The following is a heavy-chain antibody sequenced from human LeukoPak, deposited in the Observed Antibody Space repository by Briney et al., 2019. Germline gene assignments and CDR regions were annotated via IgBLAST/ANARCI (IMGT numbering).Heavy chain of an antibody. Sequence: AASVKVSCKVSGYTLTELSMHWVRQAPGKGLEWMGGFDPEDGETIYAQKFQGRVTMTEDTSTDTAYMELSSLRSEDTAVYYCATVGGYDDYVLYWGQGTLVTVSS. CDR3: ATVGGYDDYVLY. CDR2: FDPEDGET. J-gene: IGHJ4*02. CDR1: GYTLTELS. V-gene: IGHV1-24*01. D-gene: IGHD3-16*01.